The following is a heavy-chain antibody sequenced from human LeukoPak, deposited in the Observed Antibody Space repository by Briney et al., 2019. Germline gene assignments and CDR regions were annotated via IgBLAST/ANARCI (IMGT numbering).Heavy chain of an antibody. V-gene: IGHV3-23*01. Sequence: GGSLRLSCAASGFTFSSYAMSWVRQAPGKGLEWVSAISGSGGSTHYADSVKGRFTISRDNSKNTLYLQMNSLRAEDTAVYYCAYGSGSYLYYFDYWGQGTLVTVSS. CDR1: GFTFSSYA. D-gene: IGHD3-10*01. CDR3: AYGSGSYLYYFDY. J-gene: IGHJ4*02. CDR2: ISGSGGST.